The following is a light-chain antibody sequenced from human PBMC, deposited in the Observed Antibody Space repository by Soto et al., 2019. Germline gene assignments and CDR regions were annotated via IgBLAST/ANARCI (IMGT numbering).Light chain of an antibody. Sequence: DTQMTQSPSSLSASVGDRVTITCRASQGISKNLAWYQQSPGKVPKLLIYAASTLQSGVPSRFSGSGFGTDFTLTISNLQPEDVATFYCQNYNRAPLAFGGGTKVDIK. J-gene: IGKJ4*01. V-gene: IGKV1-27*01. CDR2: AAS. CDR3: QNYNRAPLA. CDR1: QGISKN.